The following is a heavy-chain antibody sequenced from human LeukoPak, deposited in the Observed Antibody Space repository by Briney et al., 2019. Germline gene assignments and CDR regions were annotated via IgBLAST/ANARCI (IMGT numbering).Heavy chain of an antibody. Sequence: PSETLSLTCAVSGYSISSGYYWGWIRQPPGKGLEWIGSIYHSGSTYYNPSLKSRVTISVDTSKNQFSLKLSSVTAADTAMYYCARVQVLLWFGEVPRTFDIWGQGTMVTVSS. CDR2: IYHSGST. V-gene: IGHV4-38-2*01. CDR1: GYSISSGYY. CDR3: ARVQVLLWFGEVPRTFDI. D-gene: IGHD3-10*01. J-gene: IGHJ3*02.